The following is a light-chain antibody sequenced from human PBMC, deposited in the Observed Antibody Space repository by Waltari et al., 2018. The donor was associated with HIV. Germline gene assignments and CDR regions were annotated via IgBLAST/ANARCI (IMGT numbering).Light chain of an antibody. V-gene: IGKV1-39*01. Sequence: DIKMTQSPSSLSAYMGNRITINCRASQAIKTYLKWYAQRPGEAPKLLIFDATRLHTGVTNRFSGTGSGTHFTLTISSLQPEDSGTYYCQQSFSTPWMFGQGTKV. J-gene: IGKJ1*01. CDR2: DAT. CDR1: QAIKTY. CDR3: QQSFSTPWM.